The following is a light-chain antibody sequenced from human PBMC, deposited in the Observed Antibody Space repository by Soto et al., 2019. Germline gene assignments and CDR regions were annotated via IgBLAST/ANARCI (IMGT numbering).Light chain of an antibody. CDR1: SSDVGGYNY. CDR3: TSYTSSSTLV. CDR2: DVS. Sequence: QSALTQPASVSGSPGQSITISCTGTSSDVGGYNYVSWYQQYPGKAPKLMIYDVSKRPSGVSNRFSGSKSGNTASLTISWLQAEDEADYYCTSYTSSSTLVFGGGTKLTVL. J-gene: IGLJ2*01. V-gene: IGLV2-14*03.